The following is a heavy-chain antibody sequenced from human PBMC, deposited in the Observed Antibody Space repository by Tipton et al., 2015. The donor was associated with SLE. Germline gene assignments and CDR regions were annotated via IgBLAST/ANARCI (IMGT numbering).Heavy chain of an antibody. Sequence: GLVKPSETLSLICTASGDSISANSYHWGWVRQPPGKGLEWIGNVYYSGSTYYSASLRSRVTISLDRSKNHFSLTLNSVTVADTAVYYCTRGGRGDGANPFDPWGQGTLVTVSS. CDR2: VYYSGST. CDR1: GDSISANSYH. D-gene: IGHD4/OR15-4a*01. CDR3: TRGGRGDGANPFDP. J-gene: IGHJ5*02. V-gene: IGHV4-39*02.